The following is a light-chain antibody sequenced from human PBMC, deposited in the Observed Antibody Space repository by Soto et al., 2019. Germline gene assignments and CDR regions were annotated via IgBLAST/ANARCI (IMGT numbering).Light chain of an antibody. V-gene: IGLV2-8*01. CDR2: EVN. J-gene: IGLJ2*01. CDR3: CSYGGRVNLV. CDR1: SSDVGGYSY. Sequence: QSALTQPPSASGSPGQSVTISCTGTSSDVGGYSYVSWYQHHPGKAPKLIISEVNKRPSGVPDRFSGSKSGNTASLTVSGLQVEDEAEYYCCSYGGRVNLVFGGGTKLTVL.